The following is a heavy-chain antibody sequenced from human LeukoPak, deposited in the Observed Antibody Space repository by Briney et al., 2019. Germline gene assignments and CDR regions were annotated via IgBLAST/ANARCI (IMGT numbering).Heavy chain of an antibody. V-gene: IGHV3-23*01. D-gene: IGHD6-6*01. J-gene: IGHJ3*02. Sequence: HPGGSLRLSCAASGFTFTMSWVRQVPGKGLEWVSSFSGSGGSTYYADSVKGRFTISRDNSKNTLYLQMNSLRAEDTAVYYCAKSGAARFDIWGQGTMVTVSS. CDR2: FSGSGGST. CDR3: AKSGAARFDI. CDR1: GFTFT.